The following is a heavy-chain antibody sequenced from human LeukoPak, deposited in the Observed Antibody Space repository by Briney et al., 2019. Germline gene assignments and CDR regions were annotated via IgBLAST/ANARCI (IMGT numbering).Heavy chain of an antibody. J-gene: IGHJ4*02. Sequence: ASVTVSCKASGYTFITYYMHWVRQAPGQGLEWMGIINPSGDSTSYAQKFQGRVTMTRDTSTSTVYMELSSLRSEDTAVYCCARGVRSDCYSCFDYWGQGTLVTVSS. CDR2: INPSGDST. D-gene: IGHD2-15*01. CDR3: ARGVRSDCYSCFDY. CDR1: GYTFITYY. V-gene: IGHV1-46*01.